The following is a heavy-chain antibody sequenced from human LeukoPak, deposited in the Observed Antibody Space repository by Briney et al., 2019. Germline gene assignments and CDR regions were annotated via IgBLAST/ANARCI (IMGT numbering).Heavy chain of an antibody. CDR1: GFTFNNYW. J-gene: IGHJ2*01. Sequence: GGSLRLSCAASGFTFNNYWMHWVREAPGKGLVWVSPINPDGTVTTYADSVKGRFTISRDNAKNTLYLQMNSLRAEDTAVYYCVRDSPSGFFDLWGRGTLVTVSS. V-gene: IGHV3-74*01. CDR3: VRDSPSGFFDL. CDR2: INPDGTVT. D-gene: IGHD6-19*01.